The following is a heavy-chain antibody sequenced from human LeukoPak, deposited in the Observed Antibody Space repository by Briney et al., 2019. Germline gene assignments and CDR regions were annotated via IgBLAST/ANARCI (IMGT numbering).Heavy chain of an antibody. Sequence: PGGSLRLSCAASGFTFSNYPMHWVRQAPGKGLEWEALISYDGSNKYYSDSVKGRFTISRDSSKNTLYLQMNSLRAEDTAVYYCARDEAPYSSSWYFDYWGQGTLVTVSS. J-gene: IGHJ4*02. CDR1: GFTFSNYP. D-gene: IGHD6-13*01. CDR3: ARDEAPYSSSWYFDY. V-gene: IGHV3-30-3*01. CDR2: ISYDGSNK.